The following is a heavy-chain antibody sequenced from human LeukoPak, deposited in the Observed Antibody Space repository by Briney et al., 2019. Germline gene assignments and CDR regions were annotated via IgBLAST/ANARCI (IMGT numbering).Heavy chain of an antibody. CDR1: SGSMSSYY. CDR2: IYYTGVT. V-gene: IGHV4-59*01. Sequence: SETLSLTCAVSSGSMSSYYWSWIRQPPGKGLEWIGYIYYTGVTNYSPSLKRRLTISLDTAMKQFSLNLRSVTAADTAMYYCARGGSGYPLDYWGQETLVTVSS. CDR3: ARGGSGYPLDY. D-gene: IGHD3-22*01. J-gene: IGHJ4*02.